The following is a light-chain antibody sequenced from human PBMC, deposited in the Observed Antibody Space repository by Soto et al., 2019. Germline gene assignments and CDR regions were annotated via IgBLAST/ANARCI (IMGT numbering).Light chain of an antibody. Sequence: EIVLTQSPGTLSLSPGERATLSCRASQSVSSSYLAWYQQKPGQAPRLVFYGPSNRATGIPERFSGSGSGTDFTLTISSLEPEDFAVYYCQQRSNWPLTFGGGTKVDIK. CDR2: GPS. J-gene: IGKJ4*01. CDR1: QSVSSSY. CDR3: QQRSNWPLT. V-gene: IGKV3D-20*02.